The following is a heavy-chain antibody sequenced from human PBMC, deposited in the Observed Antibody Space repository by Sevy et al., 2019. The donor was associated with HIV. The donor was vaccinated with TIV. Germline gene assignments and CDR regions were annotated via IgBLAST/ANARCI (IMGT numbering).Heavy chain of an antibody. CDR1: GFTFSSYA. CDR2: ISGSGGST. J-gene: IGHJ6*03. CDR3: AKGYSSGWSYYYYYMDV. Sequence: GSLRLSCAASGFTFSSYAMSWVRQAPGKGLEWVSAISGSGGSTYYADSVKGRFTISRDNSKNTLYPQMNSLRAEDTAVYYCAKGYSSGWSYYYYYMDVWGKGTTVTVSS. D-gene: IGHD6-19*01. V-gene: IGHV3-23*01.